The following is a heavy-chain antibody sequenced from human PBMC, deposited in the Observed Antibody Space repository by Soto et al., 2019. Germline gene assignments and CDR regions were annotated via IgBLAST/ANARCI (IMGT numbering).Heavy chain of an antibody. V-gene: IGHV3-11*05. J-gene: IGHJ3*02. CDR3: ARDADILTGSDAFDI. Sequence: QVQLVESGGGLVKPGGSLRLSCAASGFTFSDYYMSWIRRAPGKGLEWVSYISSSNGYTNYADSVKGRFTISRDNAKNSLYLHMNSLRAEDTAIYYCARDADILTGSDAFDIWGQGTMVTVSS. CDR2: ISSSNGYT. D-gene: IGHD3-9*01. CDR1: GFTFSDYY.